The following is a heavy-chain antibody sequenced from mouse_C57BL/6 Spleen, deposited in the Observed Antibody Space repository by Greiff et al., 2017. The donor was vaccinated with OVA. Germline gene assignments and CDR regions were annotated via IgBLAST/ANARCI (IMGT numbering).Heavy chain of an antibody. CDR1: GYTFTDYY. J-gene: IGHJ3*01. D-gene: IGHD1-1*01. V-gene: IGHV1-26*01. Sequence: VQLQQSGPELVKPGASVKISCKASGYTFTDYYMNWVKQSHGKSLEWIGDINPNNGGTSYNQKFKGKATLTVDKSSSTAYMELRSLTSEDSAVYYCARYGGSSPWFAYWGQGTLVTVSA. CDR3: ARYGGSSPWFAY. CDR2: INPNNGGT.